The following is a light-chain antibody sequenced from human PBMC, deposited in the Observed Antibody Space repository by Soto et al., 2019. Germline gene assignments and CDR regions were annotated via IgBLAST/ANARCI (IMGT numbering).Light chain of an antibody. V-gene: IGKV3-20*01. Sequence: ETVLTQSPGTLSLSPGERATLSCRASQSSSSYLTWYQQRPGQAPRLLIYAASRRATGIPDRFSGSGSGTVFTLTISRLAPEDFAVYYCQQYSTSPITFGQGTRLEIK. J-gene: IGKJ5*01. CDR2: AAS. CDR3: QQYSTSPIT. CDR1: QSSSSY.